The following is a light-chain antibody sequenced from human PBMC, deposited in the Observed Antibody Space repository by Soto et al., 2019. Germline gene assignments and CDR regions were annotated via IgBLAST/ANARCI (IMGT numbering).Light chain of an antibody. Sequence: DIVMTQSPLSLPVTPGEPASIPCRSSQSLLHRNGYNYLDWYLQKPGQSPQLLIYLGSNRASGVPDRFSGSGSGTDFTLKISRVEAEDVGLYYCMQAIETPRTFGQGTKVEIK. CDR1: QSLLHRNGYNY. CDR3: MQAIETPRT. J-gene: IGKJ1*01. CDR2: LGS. V-gene: IGKV2-28*01.